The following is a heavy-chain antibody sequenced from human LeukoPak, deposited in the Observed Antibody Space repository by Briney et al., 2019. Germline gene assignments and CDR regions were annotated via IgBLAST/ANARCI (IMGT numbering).Heavy chain of an antibody. J-gene: IGHJ4*02. CDR1: GFSLSTTGVS. Sequence: CGPTLVNPTQTLTLTCSFSGFSLSTTGVSVGWIRQTPGDALEWDTLVYWDDNQRYSPSLKSRLTITKDTSKNQVVLTMTNVDPADTATYYCAHRTHHYDSSGYYQRVDYWGQGTPVTVSS. D-gene: IGHD3-22*01. CDR3: AHRTHHYDSSGYYQRVDY. CDR2: VYWDDNQ. V-gene: IGHV2-5*02.